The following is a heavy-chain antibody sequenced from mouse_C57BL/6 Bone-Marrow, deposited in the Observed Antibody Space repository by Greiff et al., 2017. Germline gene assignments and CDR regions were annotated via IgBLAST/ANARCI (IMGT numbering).Heavy chain of an antibody. D-gene: IGHD1-1*01. CDR3: ARDEECITTVPLPMDY. J-gene: IGHJ4*01. CDR2: FYPGSGSI. Sequence: VQLQQSGAELVKPGASVKLSCKASGYTFTEYTIHWVKQRSGKGLEWIGWFYPGSGSIKYNQKFKDKATLTADKSSSTVYMELSRLTSEDSAVYFCARDEECITTVPLPMDYWGQGTSVTVSS. V-gene: IGHV1-62-2*01. CDR1: GYTFTEYT.